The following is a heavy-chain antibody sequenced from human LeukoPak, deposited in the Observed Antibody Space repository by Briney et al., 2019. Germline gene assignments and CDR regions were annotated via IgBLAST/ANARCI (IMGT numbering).Heavy chain of an antibody. CDR2: IYYSGST. D-gene: IGHD6-19*01. V-gene: IGHV4-59*01. Sequence: ASETLSLTCTVSGGSISSYYWSWIRQPPGKGLEWIGYIYYSGSTNYNPSLKSRVTISVDTSKNQSSLKLSSVTAADTAVCYCARRLVQSAFDIWGQGTMVTVSS. CDR3: ARRLVQSAFDI. J-gene: IGHJ3*02. CDR1: GGSISSYY.